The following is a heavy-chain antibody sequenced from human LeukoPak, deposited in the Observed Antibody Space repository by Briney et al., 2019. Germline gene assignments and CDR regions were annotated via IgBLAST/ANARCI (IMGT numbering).Heavy chain of an antibody. CDR3: AKVRGVIPFDY. V-gene: IGHV3-23*01. CDR1: GFSFSNYA. Sequence: PGGSLRLSCAASGFSFSNYAMSWVRQAPGKGLEWVSGISGSGGTTYYADSVKGRFTISRDNSKSTLYLQMNSLRAEDTAVYYCAKVRGVIPFDYWGQGTLVTVSS. CDR2: ISGSGGTT. J-gene: IGHJ4*02. D-gene: IGHD3-10*01.